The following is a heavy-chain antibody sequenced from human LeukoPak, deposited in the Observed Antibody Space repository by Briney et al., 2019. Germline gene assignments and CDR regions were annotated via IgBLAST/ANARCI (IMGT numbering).Heavy chain of an antibody. Sequence: PGGSLRLSCAASGFTFDDYGMSWVRQAPGKGLEWVSGINWNGGSTGYADSVKGRFTISRDNAKNTLYLQMNSLRAEDTAVYYCARDGRIAVAGTRWFDPWGQGILVTVSS. CDR1: GFTFDDYG. CDR2: INWNGGST. V-gene: IGHV3-20*04. D-gene: IGHD6-19*01. J-gene: IGHJ5*02. CDR3: ARDGRIAVAGTRWFDP.